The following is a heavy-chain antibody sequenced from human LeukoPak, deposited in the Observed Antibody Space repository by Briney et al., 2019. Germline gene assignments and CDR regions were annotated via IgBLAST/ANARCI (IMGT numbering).Heavy chain of an antibody. D-gene: IGHD1-20*01. CDR1: GGSISSGSYY. Sequence: PSETLSLTRTVSGGSISSGSYYWSWIRQPAGKGLEWIGRIYTSGSTNYNPSLKSRVTISVDTSKNQFSLKLSSVTAADTAVYYCARQRITGSLRVWGQGTLVTVSS. CDR3: ARQRITGSLRV. J-gene: IGHJ4*02. CDR2: IYTSGST. V-gene: IGHV4-61*02.